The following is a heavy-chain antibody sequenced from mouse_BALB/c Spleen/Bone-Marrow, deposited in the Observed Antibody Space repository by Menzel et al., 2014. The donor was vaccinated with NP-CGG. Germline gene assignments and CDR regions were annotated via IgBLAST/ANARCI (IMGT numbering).Heavy chain of an antibody. J-gene: IGHJ4*01. CDR3: ARYLNYYGAMDY. D-gene: IGHD1-1*01. V-gene: IGHV2-9*02. CDR1: GFSLTSHG. CDR2: IWAGGST. Sequence: VQLQQSGPGLVAPSQSLSITCTVSGFSLTSHGVHWVRQSPGKGLEWLGIIWAGGSTNHNLALMSRLSISKDNSKSQVFLKMNSLQTDDIAIYYCARYLNYYGAMDYWGQGTSVTVSS.